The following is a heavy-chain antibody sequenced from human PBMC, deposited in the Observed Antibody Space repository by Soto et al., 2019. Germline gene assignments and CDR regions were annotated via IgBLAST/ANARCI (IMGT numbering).Heavy chain of an antibody. V-gene: IGHV1-18*04. Sequence: ASVKVSCKASGYTFTSYGISWLRQAPGQGLEWMGWISAYNGNTNYAQKLQGRVTMTTDTSTSTAYMELRSLRSDDTAVYYCAGAPASSIAALSAFDIWGQGTMVTVSS. CDR1: GYTFTSYG. CDR3: AGAPASSIAALSAFDI. J-gene: IGHJ3*02. D-gene: IGHD6-6*01. CDR2: ISAYNGNT.